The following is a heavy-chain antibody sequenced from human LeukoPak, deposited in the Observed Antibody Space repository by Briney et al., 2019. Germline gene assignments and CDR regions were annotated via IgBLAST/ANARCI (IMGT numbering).Heavy chain of an antibody. CDR2: ISTTGST. V-gene: IGHV4-4*07. J-gene: IGHJ4*02. Sequence: SETLSLTCTVSGGSISGSYYWSWIRQPAGKGLEWIGRISTTGSTDYNPSLKTRLTMSVDMSKNQFSLTMTSVTATDTAVYYYARELIRNSGSYHCDSWGQGTLVTVS. CDR1: GGSISGSYY. D-gene: IGHD1-26*01. CDR3: ARELIRNSGSYHCDS.